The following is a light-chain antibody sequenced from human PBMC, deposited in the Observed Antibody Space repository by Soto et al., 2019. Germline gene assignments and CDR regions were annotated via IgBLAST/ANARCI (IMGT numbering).Light chain of an antibody. Sequence: QSVLTQPPSASGSPGQSVTISCTGTSSDICGYNYVSWYQQHPGKAPKLMISEVSKRPSGVPDRFSGSKSGNTASLTVSGLQAEDEADYYCSSYAGSNNVVFGGGPKLTVL. J-gene: IGLJ2*01. V-gene: IGLV2-8*01. CDR1: SSDICGYNY. CDR2: EVS. CDR3: SSYAGSNNVV.